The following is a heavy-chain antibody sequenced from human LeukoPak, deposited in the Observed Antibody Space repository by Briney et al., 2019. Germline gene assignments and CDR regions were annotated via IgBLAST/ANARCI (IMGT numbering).Heavy chain of an antibody. V-gene: IGHV4-34*01. J-gene: IGHJ4*02. D-gene: IGHD6-13*01. Sequence: GSLRLSCAAFGFPLSSYAMNWVRQAPGKGLEWIGEINHSGSTNYNPSLKSRVTISVDTSKNQFSLKLSSVTAADTAVYYCARPGYSSSWYGVWGQGTLVTVSS. CDR1: GFPLSSYA. CDR2: INHSGST. CDR3: ARPGYSSSWYGV.